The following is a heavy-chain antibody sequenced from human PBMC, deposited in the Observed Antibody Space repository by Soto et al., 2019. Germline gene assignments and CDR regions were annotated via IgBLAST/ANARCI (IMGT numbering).Heavy chain of an antibody. D-gene: IGHD2-21*01. CDR1: GFTFNYYG. V-gene: IGHV3-30*03. J-gene: IGHJ6*02. Sequence: QTQVVESGGGVVQPGTSLRLSCAASGFTFNYYGMHWVRQAPGKGLEWMAVISYDGTKKHYADSIKGRFAISRDNSRNTVYLQLNSLRPEDTAVYYCATMGPGPILEDRFYYCVIDVWGQGTTVTVSS. CDR2: ISYDGTKK. CDR3: ATMGPGPILEDRFYYCVIDV.